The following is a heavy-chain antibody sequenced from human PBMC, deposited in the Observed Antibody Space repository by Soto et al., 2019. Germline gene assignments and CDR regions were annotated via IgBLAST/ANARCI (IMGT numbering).Heavy chain of an antibody. Sequence: LSLTCAISGDSVSSNGAAWNWIRRSPSRGLQWLGRTYYRSKWNNDYAVSVKSRITINPDTSKNQFSLQLNSVTPEDTAVYYCARGHAGTMDVWGQGTTVTVSS. D-gene: IGHD1-1*01. V-gene: IGHV6-1*01. J-gene: IGHJ6*02. CDR3: ARGHAGTMDV. CDR1: GDSVSSNGAA. CDR2: TYYRSKWNN.